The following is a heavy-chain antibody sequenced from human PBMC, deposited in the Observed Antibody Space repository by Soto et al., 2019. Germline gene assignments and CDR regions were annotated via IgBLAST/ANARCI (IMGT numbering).Heavy chain of an antibody. J-gene: IGHJ5*01. CDR3: ARGRYCLTGRCFPNWFDS. CDR2: IYKSATT. CDR1: GDSISNLDYF. Sequence: SETLSLTCSVSGDSISNLDYFWAWIRQPPGQALEFIGYIYKSATTYYNPSFESRVAISVDTSKSQFSLNVTSVTAADTAVYFCARGRYCLTGRCFPNWFDSWGQGALVTVSS. V-gene: IGHV4-30-4*01. D-gene: IGHD7-27*01.